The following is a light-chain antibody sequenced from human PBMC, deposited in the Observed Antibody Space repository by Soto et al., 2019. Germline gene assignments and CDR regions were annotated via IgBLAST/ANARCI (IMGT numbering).Light chain of an antibody. CDR3: QQYYSYPGT. Sequence: AIRMTQSPSSLSASTGDRVTITCRASQGISSYLAWYQQKPGKAPKLLIYAASTLQSGVPSRFSGSGSGTDFTLTLSILQSEDFATYYCQQYYSYPGTFGPGTKVDIK. CDR2: AAS. V-gene: IGKV1-8*01. CDR1: QGISSY. J-gene: IGKJ3*01.